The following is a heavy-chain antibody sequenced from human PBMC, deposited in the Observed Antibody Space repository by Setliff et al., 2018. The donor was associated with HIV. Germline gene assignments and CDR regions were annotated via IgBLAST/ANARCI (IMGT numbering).Heavy chain of an antibody. J-gene: IGHJ6*03. CDR1: GSPISSHY. V-gene: IGHV4-59*11. D-gene: IGHD4-4*01. CDR2: IYYSGST. CDR3: ARGLNDYTNPSYMDV. Sequence: SETLSLTCNVSGSPISSHYWTWIRQPPGRGLEWIGYIYYSGSTPYNPSLKSRVAISVDTSKNQFSLKVNSVTAVDTAVYYCARGLNDYTNPSYMDVWGKGTTVTVSS.